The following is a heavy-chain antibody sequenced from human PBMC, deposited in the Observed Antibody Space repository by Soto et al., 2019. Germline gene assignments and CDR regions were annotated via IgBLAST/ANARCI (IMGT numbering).Heavy chain of an antibody. CDR2: IKSKTDGGTT. CDR1: GFTFSNAW. Sequence: GGSLRLSCAASGFTFSNAWMSWVRQAPGKGLEWVGRIKSKTDGGTTDYAAPVKGRFTISRDDSKNTLYLQMNSLKTEDTAVYYCTTETLAAADFWSGYDYYYYYMDVWGKGTTVTVSS. CDR3: TTETLAAADFWSGYDYYYYYMDV. J-gene: IGHJ6*03. V-gene: IGHV3-15*01. D-gene: IGHD3-3*01.